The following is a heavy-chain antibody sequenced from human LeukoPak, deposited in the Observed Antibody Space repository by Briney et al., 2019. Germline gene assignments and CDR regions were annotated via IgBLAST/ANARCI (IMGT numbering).Heavy chain of an antibody. D-gene: IGHD4-11*01. J-gene: IGHJ4*02. Sequence: PSETLSLTCTVSGYSISSGYYWGWIRQPSRKGLEWIGSIYHSGSTYYNPSLKSRVTISVDTSKNQFSLKLSSVTAADTAVYYCAQQLLGYWGQGTLVTVSS. CDR3: AQQLLGY. CDR1: GYSISSGYY. V-gene: IGHV4-38-2*02. CDR2: IYHSGST.